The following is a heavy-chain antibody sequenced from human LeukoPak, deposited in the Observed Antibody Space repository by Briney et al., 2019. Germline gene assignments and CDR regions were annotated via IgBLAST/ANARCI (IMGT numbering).Heavy chain of an antibody. V-gene: IGHV5-51*01. CDR3: AVWFGELLGYWYFDL. Sequence: GESLKISCKGSGYSFTSYWIGWVRQMPGKGLEWMGIIYPGDSDTRYSPSFQGQVTISADKSISTAYLQWSSLKASDTAMYYCAVWFGELLGYWYFDLWGRGTLVTVSS. CDR1: GYSFTSYW. D-gene: IGHD3-10*01. CDR2: IYPGDSDT. J-gene: IGHJ2*01.